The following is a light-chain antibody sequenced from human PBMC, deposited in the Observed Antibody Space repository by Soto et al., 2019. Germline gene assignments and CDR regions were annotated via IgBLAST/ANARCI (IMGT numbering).Light chain of an antibody. CDR3: QQRSNWPGT. CDR1: QSVLNY. V-gene: IGKV3-11*01. Sequence: IVLTQSPATLSLSPGERATLSCRASQSVLNYLAWYQQKPGQAPRLLIYDASNRATGIPARFSGSGSGTDFTLTISSLEPEDFAVYYCQQRSNWPGTFGQGTKVDIK. CDR2: DAS. J-gene: IGKJ1*01.